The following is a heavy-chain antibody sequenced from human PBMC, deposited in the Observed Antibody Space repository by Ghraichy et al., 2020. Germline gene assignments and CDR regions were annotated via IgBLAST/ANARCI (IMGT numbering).Heavy chain of an antibody. V-gene: IGHV4-34*01. CDR1: GGSFSGYY. CDR2: INHSGST. D-gene: IGHD2-15*01. CDR3: ARGLVVTPGA. J-gene: IGHJ5*02. Sequence: SQTLSLTCAVYGGSFSGYYWSWIRQPPGKGLEWIGEINHSGSTNYNPSLKSRVTISVDTSKNQFSLKLSSVTAADTAVYYCARGLVVTPGAWGQGTLVTVSS.